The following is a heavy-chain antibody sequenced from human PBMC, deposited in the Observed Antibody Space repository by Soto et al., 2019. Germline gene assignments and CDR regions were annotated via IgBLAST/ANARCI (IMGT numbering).Heavy chain of an antibody. V-gene: IGHV4-39*07. D-gene: IGHD6-19*01. CDR1: GDSITNSSYY. CDR2: IFYSGTT. CDR3: ARVGAYSSGWYNWFDP. J-gene: IGHJ5*02. Sequence: PSETLSLTCIVSGDSITNSSYYWGWIRQPPGKGLEWIGSIFYSGTTNYNPSLKSRVTISVDTSKNQFSLKLSSVTAADTAVYYCARVGAYSSGWYNWFDPWGQGTLVTVSS.